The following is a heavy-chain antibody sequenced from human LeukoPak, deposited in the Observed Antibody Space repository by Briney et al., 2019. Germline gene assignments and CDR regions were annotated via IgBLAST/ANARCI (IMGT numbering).Heavy chain of an antibody. V-gene: IGHV5-51*01. J-gene: IGHJ4*02. CDR1: GYSFTSYW. D-gene: IGHD4-17*01. CDR3: ARHYPGGDYFIDY. Sequence: GESLKISCKGSGYSFTSYWIGWVRQMPGQGLEGVGIIYPDDSDTRYSPSFQDQVIISADKSISTAYLQWSSLKASDTAMYYCARHYPGGDYFIDYWGQGTLVTVSS. CDR2: IYPDDSDT.